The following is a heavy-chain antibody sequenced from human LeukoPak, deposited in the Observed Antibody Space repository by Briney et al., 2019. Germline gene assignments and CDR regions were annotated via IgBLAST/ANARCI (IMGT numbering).Heavy chain of an antibody. CDR2: IKQDGSEK. D-gene: IGHD2-2*01. Sequence: PGGSLRLSCAASGFTFSSYWMSWVRQAPGKGLEWAANIKQDGSEKYYVDSVKGRFTISRDNAKNSLYLQMNSLRAEDTAVYYCARDQRDIVVVPRLMYYYYMDVWGKGTTVTVSS. V-gene: IGHV3-7*01. CDR1: GFTFSSYW. J-gene: IGHJ6*03. CDR3: ARDQRDIVVVPRLMYYYYMDV.